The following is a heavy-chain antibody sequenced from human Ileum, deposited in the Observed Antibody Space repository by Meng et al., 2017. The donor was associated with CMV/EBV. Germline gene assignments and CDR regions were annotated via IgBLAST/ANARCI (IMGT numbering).Heavy chain of an antibody. CDR3: ARAAARGVPVDL. J-gene: IGHJ5*02. Sequence: VQLQDSGQGLLKPSDTLSLTCTVTGGSVSSYYWTWIRQSAGKGLEWIGRIHPSGTTDDNHSLRGRVTMSLDTSKNQFSLKLTSVTAADTAVYYCARAAARGVPVDLWGQGTLVTVSS. V-gene: IGHV4-4*07. D-gene: IGHD3-10*01. CDR1: GGSVSSYY. CDR2: IHPSGTT.